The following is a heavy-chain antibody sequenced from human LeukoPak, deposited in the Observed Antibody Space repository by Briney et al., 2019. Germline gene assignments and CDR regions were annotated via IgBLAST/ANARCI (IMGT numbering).Heavy chain of an antibody. CDR3: ARGGGATHFLEYFQH. D-gene: IGHD1-26*01. CDR2: ISSSSSYI. Sequence: PGGSLRLSCAASGFTFSSYSMNWVRQAPGKGLEWVSSISSSSSYIYYADSVKGRFTISRANAKNSLYLQMNSLRAEDTAVYYCARGGGATHFLEYFQHWGQGTLVTVSS. V-gene: IGHV3-21*01. CDR1: GFTFSSYS. J-gene: IGHJ1*01.